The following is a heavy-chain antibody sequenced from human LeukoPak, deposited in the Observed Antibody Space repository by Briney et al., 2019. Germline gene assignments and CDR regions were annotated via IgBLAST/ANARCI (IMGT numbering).Heavy chain of an antibody. D-gene: IGHD5-18*01. CDR2: INPKSGGT. J-gene: IGHJ4*02. V-gene: IGHV1-2*02. CDR3: ARVSLRGYDGDY. Sequence: GASVKVSRKASGYSFNDYYIYWVRQAPGQGLEWMGGINPKSGGTKYAQNFQGRVTMTRDTSISTAHMELSRLRSDDTAVYYCARVSLRGYDGDYWGQGTLVTVSP. CDR1: GYSFNDYY.